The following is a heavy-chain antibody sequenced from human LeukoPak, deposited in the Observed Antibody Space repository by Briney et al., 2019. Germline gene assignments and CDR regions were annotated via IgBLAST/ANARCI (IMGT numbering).Heavy chain of an antibody. CDR2: ISPDSGET. V-gene: IGHV1-2*02. J-gene: IGHJ4*02. CDR3: ARDRDYSKTERGFDY. D-gene: IGHD4-11*01. CDR1: GHTFTDYY. Sequence: ASVKVSCKTSGHTFTDYYIHWVRQAPGQGLEWMGWISPDSGETKSAKKFQGRVTMTGDTSISTAYMELSRVTSDDTAVYYCARDRDYSKTERGFDYWGQGTLVTVSS.